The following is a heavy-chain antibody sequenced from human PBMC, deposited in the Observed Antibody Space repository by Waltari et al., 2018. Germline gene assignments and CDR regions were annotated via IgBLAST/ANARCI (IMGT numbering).Heavy chain of an antibody. V-gene: IGHV3-7*04. CDR2: IKQDGSEK. CDR3: ARATLYVFWSGEDY. D-gene: IGHD3-3*01. Sequence: EVQLVESGGGLVQPGGSLRLSCAASGFTFSSYWMSWVRQAPGKGLEWVANIKQDGSEKYYVDSVKGRCTISRENGKDSLYLEMNSLRAEDTAVYYCARATLYVFWSGEDYWGQGTRVTVAS. J-gene: IGHJ4*02. CDR1: GFTFSSYW.